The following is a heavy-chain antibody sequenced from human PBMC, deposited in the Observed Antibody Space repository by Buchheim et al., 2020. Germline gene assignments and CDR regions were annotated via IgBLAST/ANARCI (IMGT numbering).Heavy chain of an antibody. D-gene: IGHD3-10*01. CDR3: ASYPLWFGESSPVPYAGPHYFDY. J-gene: IGHJ4*02. Sequence: QVQLQESGPGLVKPSQTLSLTCTVSGGSISSGDYYWSWIRQPPGKGLEWIGYIYYSGSTYYNPSLKSRVTISVDTSKNQFSLKLSSVTAADTAVYYCASYPLWFGESSPVPYAGPHYFDYWGQGTL. CDR2: IYYSGST. CDR1: GGSISSGDYY. V-gene: IGHV4-30-4*01.